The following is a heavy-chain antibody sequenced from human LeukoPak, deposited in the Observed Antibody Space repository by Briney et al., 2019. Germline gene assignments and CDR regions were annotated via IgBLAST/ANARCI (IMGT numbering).Heavy chain of an antibody. D-gene: IGHD3-10*01. Sequence: SETLSLTCTVSGGSVSSGSYYWSWIRQPPGKGLEWIGYIYYSGSTNYNPSLKSRVTISVDMSKNQFSLRLTSVTAADTAVYYCARRRGDSNFDYWGQGTLVTVSS. J-gene: IGHJ4*02. CDR2: IYYSGST. CDR1: GGSVSSGSYY. CDR3: ARRRGDSNFDY. V-gene: IGHV4-61*01.